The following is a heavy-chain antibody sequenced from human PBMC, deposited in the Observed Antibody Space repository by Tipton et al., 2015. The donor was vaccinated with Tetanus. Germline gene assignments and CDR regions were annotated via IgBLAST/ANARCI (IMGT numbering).Heavy chain of an antibody. CDR1: DGSFTGYK. CDR3: ARQYVQQSMPGPTYNWFDS. V-gene: IGHV4-34*01. D-gene: IGHD2-2*01. J-gene: IGHJ5*01. CDR2: INYRGTT. Sequence: TLSLTCDVPDGSFTGYKWTWLRQPPRKGLEWIGDINYRGTTTSNPSLQSRLNILLDTSKRQFSLRLTSVTAADTAVYFCARQYVQQSMPGPTYNWFDSWGQGTLVTVSS.